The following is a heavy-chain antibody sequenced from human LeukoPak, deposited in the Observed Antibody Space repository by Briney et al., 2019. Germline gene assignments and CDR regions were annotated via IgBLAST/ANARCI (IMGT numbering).Heavy chain of an antibody. J-gene: IGHJ4*02. D-gene: IGHD6-13*01. Sequence: PSETLSLTCAVSGYSISSGYYWGWIRQPPGKGLEWIGSIYHSGSTYYNPSLKSRVTISVDTSKNQFSLKLSSVTAADTAVYYCARGAAADLWGQGTLVTVSS. V-gene: IGHV4-38-2*01. CDR1: GYSISSGYY. CDR2: IYHSGST. CDR3: ARGAAADL.